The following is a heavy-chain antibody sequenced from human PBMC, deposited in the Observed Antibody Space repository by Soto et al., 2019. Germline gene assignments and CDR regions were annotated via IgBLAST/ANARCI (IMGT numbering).Heavy chain of an antibody. CDR1: GFTFSSYA. J-gene: IGHJ4*02. CDR3: AGPGPVLEWLFDY. Sequence: HPGGSLRLSCAASGFTFSSYAMSWVRQAPGKGLEWVSAISGSGGSTYYADSVKGRFTISRDNSKNTLYLQMNSLRAEDTAVYYCAGPGPVLEWLFDYWGQGTLVTVSS. CDR2: ISGSGGST. V-gene: IGHV3-23*01. D-gene: IGHD3-3*01.